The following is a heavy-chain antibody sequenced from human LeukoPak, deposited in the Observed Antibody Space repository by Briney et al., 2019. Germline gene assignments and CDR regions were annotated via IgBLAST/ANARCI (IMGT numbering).Heavy chain of an antibody. Sequence: GRSLRLSCAASGFTFSNYAMHWVRQAPGKGLEWVAVISYDGSNKYYADSVKGRFTISRDNSKNTLYLQMNSLRPEDTAVNYCARVWGSSGWYSIDYWGQGTLVTVSS. J-gene: IGHJ4*02. CDR3: ARVWGSSGWYSIDY. CDR2: ISYDGSNK. CDR1: GFTFSNYA. V-gene: IGHV3-30-3*01. D-gene: IGHD6-19*01.